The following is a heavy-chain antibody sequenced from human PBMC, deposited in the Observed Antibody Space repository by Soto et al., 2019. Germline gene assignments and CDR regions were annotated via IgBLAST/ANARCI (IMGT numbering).Heavy chain of an antibody. CDR2: ISGGGSTK. Sequence: PVGSLRLSCTASGFTFSYFEMNWVRQAPGKGLEWVSYISGGGSTKYYADSVRGRFTISRDNAKNSLYLQMNSLRAEDTAVYYCVPTTDYYDSTGFDYWGRGSLVTVSS. CDR3: VPTTDYYDSTGFDY. V-gene: IGHV3-48*03. CDR1: GFTFSYFE. J-gene: IGHJ4*02. D-gene: IGHD3-22*01.